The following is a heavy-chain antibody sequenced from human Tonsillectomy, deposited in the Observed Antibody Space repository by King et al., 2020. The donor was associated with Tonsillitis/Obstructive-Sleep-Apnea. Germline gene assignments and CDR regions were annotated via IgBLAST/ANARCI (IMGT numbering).Heavy chain of an antibody. CDR3: ARGTGLVVPAAKEWAEYFQH. J-gene: IGHJ1*01. D-gene: IGHD2-2*01. V-gene: IGHV3-20*04. CDR2: INWNGGST. Sequence: VQLVESGGGVVRPGGSLRLSCAASGFTFDDYGMSWVRQAPGKGLEWVSGINWNGGSTGYADSVKGRFTISRDNAKNSLYLQMNSLRAEDTALYYCARGTGLVVPAAKEWAEYFQHWGQGTLVTVSS. CDR1: GFTFDDYG.